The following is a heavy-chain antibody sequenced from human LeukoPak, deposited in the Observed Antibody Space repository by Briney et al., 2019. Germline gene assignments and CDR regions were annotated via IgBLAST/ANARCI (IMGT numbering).Heavy chain of an antibody. D-gene: IGHD1-26*01. CDR3: ARDGVGTAFDL. CDR1: GFIFRSYP. V-gene: IGHV3-30*01. CDR2: VSYDGSGE. J-gene: IGHJ3*01. Sequence: PGRSPRLSCAASGFIFRSYPMHWVRQAPGKGLEWVAVVSYDGSGENYADSVNGRFTISRDNSKNTLYLQMNSLRAEDTAVFYCARDGVGTAFDLWGQGTMVTVSS.